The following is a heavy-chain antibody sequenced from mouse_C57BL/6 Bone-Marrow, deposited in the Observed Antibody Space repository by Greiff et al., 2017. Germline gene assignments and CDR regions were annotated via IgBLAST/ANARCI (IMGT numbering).Heavy chain of an antibody. V-gene: IGHV1-81*01. J-gene: IGHJ3*01. D-gene: IGHD1-1*01. CDR1: GYTFTSYG. CDR2: IYPRSGNT. Sequence: VQLQESGAELARPGASVKLSCKASGYTFTSYGLSWVKQRTGQGLVWIVEIYPRSGNTYYNEKFKGKATLTADKSSSKAYVELRSLTSEDSAVYFCAREGYYGSSYSWFAYWGQGTLVTVAA. CDR3: AREGYYGSSYSWFAY.